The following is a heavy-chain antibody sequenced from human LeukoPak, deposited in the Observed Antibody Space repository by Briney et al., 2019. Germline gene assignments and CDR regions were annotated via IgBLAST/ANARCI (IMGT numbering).Heavy chain of an antibody. J-gene: IGHJ4*02. CDR1: GFTFSNYN. D-gene: IGHD6-13*01. CDR2: ISSSSNTI. Sequence: GGSLRLSCAASGFTFSNYNMNWVRQAPGMGLEWVSYISSSSNTIYYADSVKGRFTISRYNAKNSLYLQMNSLRDEDTAVYYCARRYSSSWTFDYWGQGTLVTVSS. V-gene: IGHV3-48*02. CDR3: ARRYSSSWTFDY.